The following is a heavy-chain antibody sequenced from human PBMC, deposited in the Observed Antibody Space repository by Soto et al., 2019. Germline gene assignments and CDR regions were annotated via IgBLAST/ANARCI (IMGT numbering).Heavy chain of an antibody. CDR1: GGSISSGGHS. CDR2: IYESGST. V-gene: IGHV4-30-2*01. Sequence: SETLSLTCAVSGGSISSGGHSWSWIRQPPGEAPEWIGYIYESGSTYYNPSLKSRVTISVDRSKNQFSLKLSSVTAADTAVYYCARGQGLVLEGYWGQGTLVTVSS. CDR3: ARGQGLVLEGY. J-gene: IGHJ4*02. D-gene: IGHD3-3*02.